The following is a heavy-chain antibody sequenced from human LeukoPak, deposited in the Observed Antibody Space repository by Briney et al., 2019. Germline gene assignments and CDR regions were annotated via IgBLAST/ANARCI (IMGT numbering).Heavy chain of an antibody. CDR2: INHSGST. V-gene: IGHV4-34*01. CDR3: ARGGDLYGEVDY. Sequence: PSETLSLTCAVYGGSFSGYYWSWIRQPPGKGLEWIGEINHSGSTNYNPSLKSRVTISVDTSKNQFPLKLSSVTAADTAVYYCARGGDLYGEVDYWGQGTLVTVSS. D-gene: IGHD4-17*01. CDR1: GGSFSGYY. J-gene: IGHJ4*02.